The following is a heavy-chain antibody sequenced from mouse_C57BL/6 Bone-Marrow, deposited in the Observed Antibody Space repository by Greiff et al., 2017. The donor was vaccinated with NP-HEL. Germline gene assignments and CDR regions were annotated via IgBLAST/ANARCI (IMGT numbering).Heavy chain of an antibody. CDR2: IWTGGGT. J-gene: IGHJ4*01. CDR1: GFSLTSYA. V-gene: IGHV2-9-1*01. D-gene: IGHD1-1*01. CDR3: ARCYYYGSSYYAMDY. Sequence: VQVVESGPGLVAPSQSLSITCTVSGFSLTSYAISWVRQPPGKGLEWLGVIWTGGGTNYNSALKSRLSISKDNSKSQVFLKMNSLQTDDTARYYCARCYYYGSSYYAMDYWGQGTSVTVSS.